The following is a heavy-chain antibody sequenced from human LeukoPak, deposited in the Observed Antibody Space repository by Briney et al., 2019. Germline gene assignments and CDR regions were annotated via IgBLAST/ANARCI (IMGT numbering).Heavy chain of an antibody. J-gene: IGHJ4*02. CDR2: ISGGGGST. V-gene: IGHV3-23*01. CDR1: GFTFSSYA. D-gene: IGHD6-13*01. CDR3: AKGGRITAVLPFDY. Sequence: GGSLRLSCAASGFTFSSYAMSWVRQAPGKGLEWVSAISGGGGSTYYADSVKGRFTISRDNSKNTLYLQVSSLRAEDTAVYRCAKGGRITAVLPFDYWGQGTLVTVSS.